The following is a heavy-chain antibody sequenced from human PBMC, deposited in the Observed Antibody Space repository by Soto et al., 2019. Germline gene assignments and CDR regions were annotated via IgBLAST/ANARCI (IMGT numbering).Heavy chain of an antibody. CDR3: ARGGVMVTDNWLDP. Sequence: QVHLHESGPGLVKPSETLSLTCTVSNDSISNYYWNWIRQSPGKGLEWIGYISYPGTTNYNPSLNSRVAISLDTSKKQFSLPLSSVTAADTAVYFCARGGVMVTDNWLDPWGQGTLVTVSS. D-gene: IGHD2-21*02. J-gene: IGHJ5*02. CDR1: NDSISNYY. V-gene: IGHV4-59*08. CDR2: ISYPGTT.